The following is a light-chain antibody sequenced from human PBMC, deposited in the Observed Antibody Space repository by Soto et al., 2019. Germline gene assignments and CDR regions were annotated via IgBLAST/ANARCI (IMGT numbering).Light chain of an antibody. CDR1: SSDVGGYNY. V-gene: IGLV2-8*01. J-gene: IGLJ2*01. CDR2: EVS. Sequence: QSVLTQPPSASGSPGQSVTISCTGTSSDVGGYNYVSWYQQHPGKAPKLMIYEVSKRPSGVPDRFSGSKSGNTASLTGSGLQAEDESDYCCSSYAGSNNVLFGGGTKVTVL. CDR3: SSYAGSNNVL.